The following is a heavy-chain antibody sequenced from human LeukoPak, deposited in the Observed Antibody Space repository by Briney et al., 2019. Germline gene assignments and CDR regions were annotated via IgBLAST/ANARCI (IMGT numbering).Heavy chain of an antibody. CDR1: GVTFSNVG. Sequence: PGGSLRLSCVASGVTFSNVGMRWVRQAPGKGLEWVASISQDGSDKYNADSVKGRFTMSSDNSKNTLYLQMNSLRAEDTALYYCAKDLGDDYNYFDYWGQGTLVTVSS. J-gene: IGHJ4*02. D-gene: IGHD5-24*01. V-gene: IGHV3-30*18. CDR3: AKDLGDDYNYFDY. CDR2: ISQDGSDK.